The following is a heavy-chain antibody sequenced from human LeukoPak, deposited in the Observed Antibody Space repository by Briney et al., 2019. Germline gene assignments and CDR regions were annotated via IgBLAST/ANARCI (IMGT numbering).Heavy chain of an antibody. J-gene: IGHJ4*02. V-gene: IGHV4-59*01. Sequence: SETLSLTCTVSAGSMTGFYWNWIRQSPGKGLEWIGYIYYTGRTNFNPSLKSRVSISIDTSKNQFSLKLSSVTAADTAVYYCARRNTADASIDFWGQGTLVIASS. D-gene: IGHD2/OR15-2a*01. CDR2: IYYTGRT. CDR1: AGSMTGFY. CDR3: ARRNTADASIDF.